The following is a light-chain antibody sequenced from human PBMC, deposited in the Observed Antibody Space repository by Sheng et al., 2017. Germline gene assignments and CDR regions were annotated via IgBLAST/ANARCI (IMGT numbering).Light chain of an antibody. Sequence: YVLTQPPSVSVAPGQTATITCGGDNIGGKSVHWYQQKPGQAPVVVVHDDRDRPSGIPERFSGSNSGNTATLTISRVEAGDEADYYCQVWVTSNVQARVFGGGTKLTVL. CDR2: DDR. CDR3: QVWVTSNVQARV. J-gene: IGLJ3*02. V-gene: IGLV3-21*02. CDR1: NIGGKS.